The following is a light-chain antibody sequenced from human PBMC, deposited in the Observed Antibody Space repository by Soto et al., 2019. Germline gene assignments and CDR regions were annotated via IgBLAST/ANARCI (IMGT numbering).Light chain of an antibody. CDR2: DAS. CDR1: QRVSSY. CDR3: QQYEDSPVT. J-gene: IGKJ1*01. V-gene: IGKV3-20*01. Sequence: EIVMTQSPGTLSLSPGEIATLSCRASQRVSSYLAWYQQKPGQAPRLLISDASDRATGIPDRFSGSGSGTDFTLTISRLVPEDFAVYYCQQYEDSPVTFGQGTKVEIK.